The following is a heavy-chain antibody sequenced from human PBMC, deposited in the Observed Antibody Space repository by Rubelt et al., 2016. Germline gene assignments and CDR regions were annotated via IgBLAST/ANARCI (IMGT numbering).Heavy chain of an antibody. V-gene: IGHV1-3*01. CDR1: GYTFTSYA. D-gene: IGHD1-26*01. J-gene: IGHJ4*02. CDR2: INAGNGNT. Sequence: QVQLVQSGAEVKKPGASVKVSCKASGYTFTSYAMHWVRQAPGQRLEWMGWINAGNGNTKYSQKFQGRVAITRDTSARTAYMELSSLRSEDTAVYYCARDIYSGSYYGYWGQGTLVTVSS. CDR3: ARDIYSGSYYGY.